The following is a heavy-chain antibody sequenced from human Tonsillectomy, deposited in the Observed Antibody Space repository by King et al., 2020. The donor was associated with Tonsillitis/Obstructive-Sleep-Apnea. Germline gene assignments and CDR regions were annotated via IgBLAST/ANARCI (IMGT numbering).Heavy chain of an antibody. D-gene: IGHD4-17*01. CDR2: IYSGGST. CDR3: ARGDYDDEGYYFDY. Sequence: VQLVESGGGLVQPGGSLRLSCAASGFTVSSNYMSWVRQATGKGLEWVSVIYSGGSTYYADSVKGRFTISRHNSKNTLYLQMKRLRAEDTAVYYCARGDYDDEGYYFDYWGQGTLVTVSS. J-gene: IGHJ4*02. CDR1: GFTVSSNY. V-gene: IGHV3-53*04.